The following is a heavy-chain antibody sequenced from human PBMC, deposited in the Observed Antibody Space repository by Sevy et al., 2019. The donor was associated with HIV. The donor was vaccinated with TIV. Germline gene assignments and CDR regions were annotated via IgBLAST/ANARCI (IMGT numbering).Heavy chain of an antibody. CDR2: ISHDGRNNK. CDR3: ARDRGEILRSAFKS. V-gene: IGHV3-33*08. CDR1: GFTFSEYG. J-gene: IGHJ5*02. D-gene: IGHD3-10*01. Sequence: GGSLRLSCVASGFTFSEYGMHWVRQAPGKGLEWVAVISHDGRNNKYNADSVKGRFTISRANSKNTLHLQMNSLRAEDTAIYYCARDRGEILRSAFKSWGQGTRVTVSS.